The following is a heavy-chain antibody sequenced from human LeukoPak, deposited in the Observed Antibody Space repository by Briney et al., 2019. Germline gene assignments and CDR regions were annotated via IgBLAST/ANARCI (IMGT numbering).Heavy chain of an antibody. CDR1: GFTFSSYA. CDR2: ISNSGTSI. D-gene: IGHD6-19*01. Sequence: GGSLRLSCAASGFTFSSYAMSWVRQAPGKGLEWISYISNSGTSIYYSDSVKGRFTISRDNAKNSLHLQMNSLRAEDSAVYYCARDSIAVAADLDYWGQGTLVTVSS. V-gene: IGHV3-48*04. CDR3: ARDSIAVAADLDY. J-gene: IGHJ4*02.